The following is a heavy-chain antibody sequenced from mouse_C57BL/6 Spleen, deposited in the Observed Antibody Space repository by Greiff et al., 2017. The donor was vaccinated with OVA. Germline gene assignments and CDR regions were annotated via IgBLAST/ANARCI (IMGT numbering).Heavy chain of an antibody. CDR2: IDPSDSYT. Sequence: QVQLQQSGAELVKPGASVKLSCKASGYTFTSYWMQWVKQRPGQGLEWIGEIDPSDSYTNYNQKFKGKVTLTVDTSSSTAYMQLSCLTSEDSAVYYCARYITAVVAADCAMDYWGQGTTVTVSS. CDR3: ARYITAVVAADCAMDY. V-gene: IGHV1-50*01. CDR1: GYTFTSYW. J-gene: IGHJ4*01. D-gene: IGHD1-1*01.